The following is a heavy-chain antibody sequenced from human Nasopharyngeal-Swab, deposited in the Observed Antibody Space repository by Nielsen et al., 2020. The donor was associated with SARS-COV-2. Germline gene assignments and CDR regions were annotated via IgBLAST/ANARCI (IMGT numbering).Heavy chain of an antibody. Sequence: GESLKISCAASGFTFSNAWMSWVRQAPGKGLEWVGRLQSKTDGGTSDYAAPVKGRFTISRDDSKNTLYLQMNSLRTEDTAVYYCTTSSSGWFEVDYWGQGTLVTVSS. CDR1: GFTFSNAW. J-gene: IGHJ4*02. V-gene: IGHV3-15*01. CDR2: LQSKTDGGTS. D-gene: IGHD6-19*01. CDR3: TTSSSGWFEVDY.